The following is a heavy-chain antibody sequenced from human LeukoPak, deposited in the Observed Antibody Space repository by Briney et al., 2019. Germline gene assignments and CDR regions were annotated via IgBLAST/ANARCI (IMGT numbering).Heavy chain of an antibody. CDR2: IWYDGINN. CDR3: ARDYSRNSFDY. V-gene: IGHV3-33*01. J-gene: IGHJ4*02. D-gene: IGHD6-13*01. Sequence: GGSLRLSCAASGFTFSNYDMHWVRQAPGKGLEWVAVIWYDGINNYYADSVKGRFSISRDNSKNALYLQMNSLSAEDTAVYFCARDYSRNSFDYWGQGTLVTVSS. CDR1: GFTFSNYD.